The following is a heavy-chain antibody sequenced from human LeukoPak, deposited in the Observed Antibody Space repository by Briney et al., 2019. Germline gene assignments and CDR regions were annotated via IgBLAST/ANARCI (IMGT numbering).Heavy chain of an antibody. V-gene: IGHV3-7*03. Sequence: PGGSLRLSCAASGFTFSSYWMSWVRQAPGKGLEWVANIKQDGSEKYYVDSVKGRFTISRDNAKNSLYLQMNSLRAEDTAVYYCARAPRGYSYGYFDYWGQGTLVTVSS. CDR2: IKQDGSEK. D-gene: IGHD5-18*01. CDR1: GFTFSSYW. J-gene: IGHJ4*02. CDR3: ARAPRGYSYGYFDY.